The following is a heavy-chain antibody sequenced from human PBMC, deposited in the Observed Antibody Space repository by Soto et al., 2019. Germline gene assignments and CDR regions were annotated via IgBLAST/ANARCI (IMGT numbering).Heavy chain of an antibody. CDR1: GYTFTGYH. CDR2: INTNSGDT. D-gene: IGHD1-26*01. V-gene: IGHV1-2*04. Sequence: ASVKVSCKASGYTFTGYHIQWVRQAPGQGLEWMGWINTNSGDTVYAQKFRGWVTMTRDTSINTAYMEVARLRSDDTAVYYCARWVGASNWFDPWGQGTLVTVSS. CDR3: ARWVGASNWFDP. J-gene: IGHJ5*02.